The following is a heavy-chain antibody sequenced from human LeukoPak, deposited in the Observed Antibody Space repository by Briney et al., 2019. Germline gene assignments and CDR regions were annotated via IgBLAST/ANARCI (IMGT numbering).Heavy chain of an antibody. CDR3: ARLPTNYVWGSYRHSYFDY. Sequence: GGSLRLSCAASGFTFDDYGMSWVRQAPGKGLEWVSGINWNGGSTGYADSVKGRSTISRDNAKNSLYLQMNSLRAEDTALYYCARLPTNYVWGSYRHSYFDYWGQGTLVTVSS. CDR1: GFTFDDYG. CDR2: INWNGGST. J-gene: IGHJ4*02. V-gene: IGHV3-20*04. D-gene: IGHD3-16*02.